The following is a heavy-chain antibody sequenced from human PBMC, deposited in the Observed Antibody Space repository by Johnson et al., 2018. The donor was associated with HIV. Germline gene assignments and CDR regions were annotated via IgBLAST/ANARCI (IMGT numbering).Heavy chain of an antibody. J-gene: IGHJ3*02. Sequence: MLLVESGGGVVRPGGSLRLSCAASGFNFDDYGMSWVRQAPGKGLEWVSSINWNGGSTGYADSVKGRFTISRDNAKNSLYLQMNSLRAEDTALYYCARDVIVLGVYAKVGAFDIWGQGTMVTVSS. CDR3: ARDVIVLGVYAKVGAFDI. CDR2: INWNGGST. CDR1: GFNFDDYG. V-gene: IGHV3-20*04. D-gene: IGHD2-8*02.